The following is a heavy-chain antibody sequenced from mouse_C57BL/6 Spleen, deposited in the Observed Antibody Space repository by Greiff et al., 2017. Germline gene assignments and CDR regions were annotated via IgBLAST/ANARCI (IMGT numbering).Heavy chain of an antibody. J-gene: IGHJ3*01. CDR2: ISGGGSYT. Sequence: EVQLMESGGGLVKPGGSLKLSCAASGFTFSSYAMSWVRQTPEKRLEWVATISGGGSYTYYPDNVKGRFTISRDTAKNTQYLQMSQLKSEDTAMYYCARAMSTTWFAYWGQGALVTVAA. CDR3: ARAMSTTWFAY. D-gene: IGHD2-4*01. CDR1: GFTFSSYA. V-gene: IGHV5-4*01.